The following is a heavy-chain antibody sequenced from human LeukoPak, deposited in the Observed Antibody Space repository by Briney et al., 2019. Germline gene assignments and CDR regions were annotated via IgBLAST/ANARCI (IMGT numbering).Heavy chain of an antibody. V-gene: IGHV5-51*01. D-gene: IGHD3-22*01. CDR3: ARSGREFGYYSP. CDR2: IYPGDSDT. CDR1: GNSFSNYW. Sequence: GESLKISCKGSGNSFSNYWIGWVRQLPGRGLEWMGIIYPGDSDTRYNPSFQGQVTISADKSISTAYLQWSSLKASDTAMYYCARSGREFGYYSPWGQGTLVTVSS. J-gene: IGHJ5*02.